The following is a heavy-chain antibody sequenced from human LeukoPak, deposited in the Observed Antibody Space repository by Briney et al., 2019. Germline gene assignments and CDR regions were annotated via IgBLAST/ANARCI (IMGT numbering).Heavy chain of an antibody. J-gene: IGHJ6*03. V-gene: IGHV4-39*01. CDR3: ARRGRSGPYHPYYYHYYYMDV. D-gene: IGHD3-3*01. CDR1: GGSIGSSTYY. CDR2: INYSGNT. Sequence: KASETLSLTCTVSGGSIGSSTYYWVWIRQPPGKGLEWIGSINYSGNTYYNPSVKSRVTISVDTSKNQFSLKLSSVTAADTAVYYCARRGRSGPYHPYYYHYYYMDVWGKGTTVTISS.